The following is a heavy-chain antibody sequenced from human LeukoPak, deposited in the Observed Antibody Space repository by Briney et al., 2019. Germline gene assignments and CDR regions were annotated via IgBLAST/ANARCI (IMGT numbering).Heavy chain of an antibody. J-gene: IGHJ4*02. D-gene: IGHD3-10*01. CDR1: GFTFSSYS. Sequence: GGSLRLSCAASGFTFSSYSVNGVRQARGKGLEWVSSISSSSSYIYYADSVKGRFTLSRANAKNSLYLQMNSLRAEDTAVYYRARAVLIWFGELYYFAYWGQGTLVTVPS. CDR3: ARAVLIWFGELYYFAY. CDR2: ISSSSSYI. V-gene: IGHV3-21*01.